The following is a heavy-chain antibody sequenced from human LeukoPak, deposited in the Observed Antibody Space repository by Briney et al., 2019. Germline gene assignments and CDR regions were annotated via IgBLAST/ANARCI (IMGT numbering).Heavy chain of an antibody. J-gene: IGHJ6*03. CDR2: IIPIFGTA. CDR3: ARDGGSGFGEIHPYYYYMDV. V-gene: IGHV1-69*01. D-gene: IGHD3-10*01. CDR1: GGTFSSYA. Sequence: SVKVSCKASGGTFSSYAISWVRQAPGQGLEWMGGIIPIFGTANYAQKFQGRVTITADESTSTAYMELSSLRSEDTAVYYCARDGGSGFGEIHPYYYYMDVWGKGTTVTISS.